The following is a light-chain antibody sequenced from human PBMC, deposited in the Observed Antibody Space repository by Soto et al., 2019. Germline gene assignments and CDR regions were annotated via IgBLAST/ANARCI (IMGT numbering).Light chain of an antibody. CDR1: QSVSSN. CDR2: GAS. V-gene: IGKV3-15*01. CDR3: QQYNNWPPTWT. J-gene: IGKJ1*01. Sequence: EIVMTQSPATLSVSPGERATLSCRASQSVSSNLAWYQQKPGQAPRLLIYGASIRATGIPAMFSGSGSGTEFTLTISSLQTEDFAVYYCQQYNNWPPTWTFGQGTKVEIK.